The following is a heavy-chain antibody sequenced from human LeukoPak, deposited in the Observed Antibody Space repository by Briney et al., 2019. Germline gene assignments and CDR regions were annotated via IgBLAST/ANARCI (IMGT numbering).Heavy chain of an antibody. CDR2: NNPNSGGT. V-gene: IGHV1-2*02. CDR3: ARRGRIVTTHYYYGMDV. J-gene: IGHJ6*02. D-gene: IGHD5-12*01. Sequence: ASVTVSCKSSGYTFTGYYMHWVRQAPGQGLEWMGWNNPNSGGTNYAQKFQGRVTMTSDTSISTAYMELSRLRSDDTAVYYCARRGRIVTTHYYYGMDVWGQGTTVTVSS. CDR1: GYTFTGYY.